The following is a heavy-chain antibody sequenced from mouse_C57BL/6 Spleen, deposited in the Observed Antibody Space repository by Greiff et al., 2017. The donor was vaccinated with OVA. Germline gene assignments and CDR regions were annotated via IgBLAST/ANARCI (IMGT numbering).Heavy chain of an antibody. V-gene: IGHV1-63*01. CDR1: GYTFTNYW. CDR2: IYPGGGYT. J-gene: IGHJ2*01. Sequence: VQRVESGAELVRPGTSVKMSCKASGYTFTNYWIGWAKQRPGHGLEWIGDIYPGGGYTNYNEKFKGKATLTADKSSSTAYMQFSSLTSEDSAIYYCARSGDYEYFDYWGQGTTLTVSS. D-gene: IGHD2-4*01. CDR3: ARSGDYEYFDY.